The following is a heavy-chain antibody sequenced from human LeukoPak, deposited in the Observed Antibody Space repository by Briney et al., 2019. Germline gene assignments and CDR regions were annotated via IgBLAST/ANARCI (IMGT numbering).Heavy chain of an antibody. CDR1: GGSFSGYY. CDR3: ARHNWNDVLNWFDP. V-gene: IGHV4-34*01. J-gene: IGHJ5*02. CDR2: IYYSGST. D-gene: IGHD1-20*01. Sequence: SETLSLTCAVYGGSFSGYYWSWIRQPPGKGLEWIGSIYYSGSTYYNPSLKSRVTISVDTSKNQFSLKLSSVTAADTAVYYCARHNWNDVLNWFDPWGQGTLVTVSS.